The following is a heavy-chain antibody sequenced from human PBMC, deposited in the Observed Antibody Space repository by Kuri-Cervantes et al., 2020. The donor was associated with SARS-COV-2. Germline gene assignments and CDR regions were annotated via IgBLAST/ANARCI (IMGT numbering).Heavy chain of an antibody. CDR2: IYYSGST. J-gene: IGHJ4*02. Sequence: SCTVSGFSMNTYYWGWIRQPPGKGLEWIGYIYYSGSTNYNPSLKSRVTISVDTSKNQFSLKLSSVTAADTAVYYCAREIAARPYFDYWGQGTLVTVSS. V-gene: IGHV4-59*01. CDR3: AREIAARPYFDY. CDR1: GFSMNTYY. D-gene: IGHD6-6*01.